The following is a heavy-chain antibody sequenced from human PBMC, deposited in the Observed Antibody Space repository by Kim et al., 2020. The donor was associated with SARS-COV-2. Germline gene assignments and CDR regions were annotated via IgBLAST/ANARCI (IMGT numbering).Heavy chain of an antibody. D-gene: IGHD6-13*01. J-gene: IGHJ4*02. V-gene: IGHV3-21*01. CDR1: GFTFSSYS. CDR3: ARDLTRQSSLAYY. CDR2: ISSSSSYI. Sequence: GGSLRLSCAASGFTFSSYSMNWVRQAPGKGLEWVSSISSSSSYIYYADSVKGRFTISRDNAKNSLYLQMNSLRAEDTAVYYCARDLTRQSSLAYYWGQGTLVTVSS.